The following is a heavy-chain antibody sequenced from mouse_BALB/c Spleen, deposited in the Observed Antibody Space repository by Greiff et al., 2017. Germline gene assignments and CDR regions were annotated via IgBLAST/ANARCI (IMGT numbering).Heavy chain of an antibody. CDR2: IWRGGST. J-gene: IGHJ4*01. CDR3: AKSYYGKYYAMDY. V-gene: IGHV2-5-1*01. D-gene: IGHD1-2*01. CDR1: GFSLTSYG. Sequence: VQLQQSGPSLVQPSQSLSITCTVSGFSLTSYGVHWVRQSPGKGLEWLGVIWRGGSTDYNAAFMSRLSITKDNSKSQVFFKMNSLQADDTAIYYCAKSYYGKYYAMDYWGQGTSVTVSS.